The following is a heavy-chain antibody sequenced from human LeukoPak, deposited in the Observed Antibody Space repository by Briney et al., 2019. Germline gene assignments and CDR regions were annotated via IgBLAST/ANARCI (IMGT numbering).Heavy chain of an antibody. CDR3: AKDEGHSGSFGGHNWFDP. V-gene: IGHV3-30*18. Sequence: GRSLRLSCAASGFTFSNYGMHWVRQAPGKGLEWVAVISDDGSKKYYADSVKGRFTIPRDNSKIMLYLQMNSLRAEDTAVYYCAKDEGHSGSFGGHNWFDPWGQGTLVTVSS. CDR2: ISDDGSKK. CDR1: GFTFSNYG. D-gene: IGHD1-26*01. J-gene: IGHJ5*02.